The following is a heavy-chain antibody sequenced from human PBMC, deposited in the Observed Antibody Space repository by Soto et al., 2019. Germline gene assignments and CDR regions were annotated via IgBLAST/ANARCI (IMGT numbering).Heavy chain of an antibody. V-gene: IGHV3-23*01. J-gene: IGHJ4*01. D-gene: IGHD2-2*01. Sequence: AAWGTFVVHGRSRIRQTTGKGLEWVAGISDSGENTDYADSVKGRFTISRDNSKNTLYLQMSSLRAEDTAVYYCARKCCGSSPWFRSYFAYWG. CDR1: WGTFVVHG. CDR2: ISDSGENT. CDR3: ARKCCGSSPWFRSYFAY.